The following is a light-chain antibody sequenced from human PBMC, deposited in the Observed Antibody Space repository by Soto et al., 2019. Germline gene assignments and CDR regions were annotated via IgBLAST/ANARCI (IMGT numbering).Light chain of an antibody. Sequence: SYELTQSPSVSVAPGQTVSITCGGYNIGSKSVHWYQQKPGQAPVLVVYDDSDRRSGIPERFSGSNSGNTATLTITRVEAGDEADYHCLVWDSRSEHYVFGNGTKVTV. V-gene: IGLV3-21*02. CDR2: DDS. CDR3: LVWDSRSEHYV. CDR1: NIGSKS. J-gene: IGLJ1*01.